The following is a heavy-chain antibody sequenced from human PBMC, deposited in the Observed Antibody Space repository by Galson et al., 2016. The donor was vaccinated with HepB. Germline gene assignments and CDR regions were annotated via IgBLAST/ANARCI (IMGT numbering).Heavy chain of an antibody. V-gene: IGHV3-11*03. J-gene: IGHJ5*02. CDR3: ARQIGAGWYSDL. D-gene: IGHD6-19*01. Sequence: SLRLSCAASGFAFSDFYMAWIRQAPGKGLEWVSHISNTGGSTKYADSVKGRFTISRDSAKNSLFLQMNSLGPEDAAVYFCARQIGAGWYSDLRGQGTLVTVFS. CDR2: ISNTGGST. CDR1: GFAFSDFY.